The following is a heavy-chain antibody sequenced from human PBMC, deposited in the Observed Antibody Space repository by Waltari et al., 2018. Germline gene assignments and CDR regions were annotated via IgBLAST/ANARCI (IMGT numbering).Heavy chain of an antibody. V-gene: IGHV3-7*03. Sequence: LVESGGDLVQPGGSLRRPCPAWGLSLRRYWMSWVRQAPGKGLEWVANINYDGSLPYYEDSVGGRLTISRDNAKNSLYLEMNNVRVDDTAVYYCARGSAYYIRFWDLWGQGTLVTVAS. CDR2: INYDGSLP. D-gene: IGHD3-10*01. J-gene: IGHJ1*01. CDR1: GLSLRRYW. CDR3: ARGSAYYIRFWDL.